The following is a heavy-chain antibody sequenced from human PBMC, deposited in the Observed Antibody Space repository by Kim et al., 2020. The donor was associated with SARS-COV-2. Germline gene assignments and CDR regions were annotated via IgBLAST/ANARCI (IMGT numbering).Heavy chain of an antibody. CDR3: ARDLGIAAAGGDY. CDR2: SNDGNGNT. J-gene: IGHJ4*02. Sequence: ASVTVSCKASGYTFTSYAMHWVRQAPGQRLEWMGWSNDGNGNTKYSQKFQGRVTITRNTSASTAYMELSSLRSEDTAVYYCARDLGIAAAGGDYWGQGTLVTVSS. V-gene: IGHV1-3*01. D-gene: IGHD6-13*01. CDR1: GYTFTSYA.